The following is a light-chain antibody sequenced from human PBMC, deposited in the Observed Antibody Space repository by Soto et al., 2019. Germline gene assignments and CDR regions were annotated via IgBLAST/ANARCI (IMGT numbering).Light chain of an antibody. CDR1: QSIGGIY. CDR3: QRYGNSPQT. Sequence: EIVLTQSPGTLSLSPGERATLSCRASQSIGGIYLAWYQQRPGQSPRLLIYGASSRATGIPDRFSGSGSGTDFTLTISRLEPEDFGVYYCQRYGNSPQTFGQGTKVEIK. V-gene: IGKV3-20*01. J-gene: IGKJ1*01. CDR2: GAS.